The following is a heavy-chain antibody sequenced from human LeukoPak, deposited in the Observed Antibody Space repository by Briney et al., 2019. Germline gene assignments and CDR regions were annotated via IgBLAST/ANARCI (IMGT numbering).Heavy chain of an antibody. CDR3: ARDATAGAPRY. J-gene: IGHJ4*02. CDR1: RFSFSSFW. V-gene: IGHV3-7*04. D-gene: IGHD1-26*01. CDR2: INEDGSEK. Sequence: GGSLRLFCAASRFSFSSFWMTWVRQAPGKGLEWVANINEDGSEKYYVDSVKGRFTISRDNAKNSLFLQMNSLRAADTALYYCARDATAGAPRYWGQGTLVTVSS.